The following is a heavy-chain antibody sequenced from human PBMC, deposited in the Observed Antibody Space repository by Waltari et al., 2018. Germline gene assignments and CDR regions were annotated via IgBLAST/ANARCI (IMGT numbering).Heavy chain of an antibody. CDR2: IHGAGNT. V-gene: IGHV3-53*01. J-gene: IGHJ4*02. CDR1: GFTVSSNY. Sequence: EVQLVESGGGLIQPGGSLRLSCIASGFTVSSNYLSWVRQAPGTGREWVSVIHGAGNTYYADSVKGRFTISRDTSKNTLYLQMSALRAEDTAVYYCSNSRLNRPDDWYYFDYWGQGTLVTVSS. CDR3: SNSRLNRPDDWYYFDY. D-gene: IGHD3-9*01.